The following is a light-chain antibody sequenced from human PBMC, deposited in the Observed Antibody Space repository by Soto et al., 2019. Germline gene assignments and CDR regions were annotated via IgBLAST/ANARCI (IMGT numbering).Light chain of an antibody. Sequence: QSVLTQPPSASGTPGQRVTISCSGSSSSIGSNSVNWYQQLPRTAPKVLIYTNNQRPSGVPDRFSGSMSGTSASLAISGLQAEDEDDYYCAAWDGSLNVYVFGTGTKLTVL. CDR2: TNN. V-gene: IGLV1-44*01. CDR3: AAWDGSLNVYV. CDR1: SSSIGSNS. J-gene: IGLJ1*01.